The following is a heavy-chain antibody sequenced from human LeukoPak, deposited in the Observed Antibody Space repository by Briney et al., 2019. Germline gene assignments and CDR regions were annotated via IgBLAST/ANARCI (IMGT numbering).Heavy chain of an antibody. V-gene: IGHV3-9*01. D-gene: IGHD5-12*01. CDR2: ISWNSGSK. Sequence: PGRSLRLSCAASGFTFDDYAMHWVRQAPGKGLEWVSGISWNSGSKGYADSVKGRFTISRDNAKNSLYLQMNSLRTEDTALYYCARVTVATIPHYFDYWGQGTLVTVSS. CDR1: GFTFDDYA. CDR3: ARVTVATIPHYFDY. J-gene: IGHJ4*02.